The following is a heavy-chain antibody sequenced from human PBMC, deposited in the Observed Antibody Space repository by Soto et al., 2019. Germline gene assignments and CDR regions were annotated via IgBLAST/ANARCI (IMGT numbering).Heavy chain of an antibody. CDR1: GFTFSSYS. Sequence: GGSLRLSCAASGFTFSSYSMNWVRQAPGKGLEWVSSISSSSSYIYYADSVKGRFTISRDNAKNSLYLQMNSLRAEDTAVYYCARDLGVLDFWPPVPWGQGTLVTVSS. CDR2: ISSSSSYI. J-gene: IGHJ5*02. D-gene: IGHD3-3*01. V-gene: IGHV3-21*01. CDR3: ARDLGVLDFWPPVP.